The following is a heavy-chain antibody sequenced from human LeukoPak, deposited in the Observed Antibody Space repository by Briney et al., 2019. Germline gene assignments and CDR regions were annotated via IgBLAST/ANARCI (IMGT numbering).Heavy chain of an antibody. J-gene: IGHJ4*02. CDR2: ISSSSSYI. CDR1: GFTFSSYS. Sequence: GGSLRLSCAAPGFTFSSYSMNWVRRAPGKGLEWVSSISSSSSYIYYADSVKGRFTISRDNAKNSLYLQMNSLRAEDTAVYYCARGTYDSSGYSPPIDYWGQGTLVTVSS. CDR3: ARGTYDSSGYSPPIDY. V-gene: IGHV3-21*01. D-gene: IGHD3-22*01.